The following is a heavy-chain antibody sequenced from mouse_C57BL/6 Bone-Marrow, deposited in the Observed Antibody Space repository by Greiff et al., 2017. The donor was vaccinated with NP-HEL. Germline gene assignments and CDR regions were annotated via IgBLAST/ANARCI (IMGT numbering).Heavy chain of an antibody. J-gene: IGHJ2*01. Sequence: EVQVVESGGGLVQPGGSLKLSCAASGFTFSDYYMYWVRQTPEKRLEWVAYISNGGGSTYYPDTVKGRFTISRDNAKNTLYLRMSRLKSEDTAMYYCARGDGYVFDYWGQGTTLTVSS. D-gene: IGHD2-2*01. CDR3: ARGDGYVFDY. CDR2: ISNGGGST. V-gene: IGHV5-12*01. CDR1: GFTFSDYY.